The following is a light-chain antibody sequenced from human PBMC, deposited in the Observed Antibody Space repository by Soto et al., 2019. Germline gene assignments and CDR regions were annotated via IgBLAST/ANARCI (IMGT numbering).Light chain of an antibody. CDR2: GSS. Sequence: EIVVTQSPGTLSLSPGERATLSCRASQRVSSNNLAWYQQRPGQAPRVVIYGSSTRSTGIPERFRGSGSGTDFTLPISRLEPEEFAVYYCQQYGRSPFTFGPGTKVDIK. CDR1: QRVSSNN. J-gene: IGKJ3*01. CDR3: QQYGRSPFT. V-gene: IGKV3-20*01.